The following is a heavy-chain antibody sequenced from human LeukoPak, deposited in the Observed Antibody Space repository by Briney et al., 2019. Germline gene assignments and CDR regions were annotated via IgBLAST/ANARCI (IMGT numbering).Heavy chain of an antibody. D-gene: IGHD2-2*01. CDR1: GGSISSYY. V-gene: IGHV4-59*01. J-gene: IGHJ4*02. CDR2: IYYSGST. CDR3: ARGTYQLLRIDY. Sequence: SETLSLTCTVSGGSISSYYWSWFRQPPGKGLEWIGYIYYSGSTNYNPSLKSRVTISVDTSKNQFSLKLSSVTAADTAVYYCARGTYQLLRIDYWGQGTLVTVSS.